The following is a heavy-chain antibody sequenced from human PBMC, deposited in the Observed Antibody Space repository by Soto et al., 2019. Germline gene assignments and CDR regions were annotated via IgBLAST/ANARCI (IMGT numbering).Heavy chain of an antibody. Sequence: EVQLVASGGGLVKPGGSLRLSCAASGFTFSSYSMNWVRQAPGKGLEWVSTISSRNNDMYYVDSVKGRFTISRDNARNSVYLQMNSLRADDTAVYYCARDVNGGFCGAWGQGTLVTVSS. CDR1: GFTFSSYS. D-gene: IGHD2-21*01. J-gene: IGHJ5*02. CDR3: ARDVNGGFCGA. V-gene: IGHV3-21*01. CDR2: ISSRNNDM.